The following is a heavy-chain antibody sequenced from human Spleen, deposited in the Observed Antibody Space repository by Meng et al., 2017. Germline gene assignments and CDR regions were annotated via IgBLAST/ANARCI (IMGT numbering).Heavy chain of an antibody. V-gene: IGHV3-23*01. CDR2: ISGSGGGT. D-gene: IGHD1-26*01. Sequence: GESLKISCAASGFTFTNYAMSWVRQAPGKGLQWVSGISGSGGGTYYADSVRGRFTISRDKSKNTVYLQMNSLRAEDTAVYYCAKAVRIVGATHFDDWGQGTLVTVSS. CDR1: GFTFTNYA. J-gene: IGHJ4*02. CDR3: AKAVRIVGATHFDD.